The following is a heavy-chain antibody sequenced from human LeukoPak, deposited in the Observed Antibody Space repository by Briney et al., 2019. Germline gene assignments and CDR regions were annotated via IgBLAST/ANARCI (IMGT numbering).Heavy chain of an antibody. D-gene: IGHD6-19*01. CDR1: GGSIVSHY. V-gene: IGHV4-4*07. Sequence: PSETLSLTCTVSGGSIVSHYWNWIRQPAGRGLEWIGRFYASGTTNTSPSLKSRVTMSVDTSKKQFSLELSSVTAADTAVYYCARENNMAVAGTVSWFFDYWGQGTLVTVSS. CDR3: ARENNMAVAGTVSWFFDY. CDR2: FYASGTT. J-gene: IGHJ4*02.